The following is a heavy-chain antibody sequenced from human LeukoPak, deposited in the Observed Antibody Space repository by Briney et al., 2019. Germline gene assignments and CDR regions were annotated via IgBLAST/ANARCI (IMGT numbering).Heavy chain of an antibody. D-gene: IGHD2-21*02. Sequence: SETLSLTCTVSGVSMSSYYWSWIRQPPGRGLEWIGYIYYSGSNKYNPSLKSRVAISIDTSKNQFSLKLNSVTTADTAVYYCARSLPCPCGGDCWGAFDLWGQGTLVPVSS. CDR1: GVSMSSYY. CDR3: ARSLPCPCGGDCWGAFDL. CDR2: IYYSGSN. J-gene: IGHJ3*01. V-gene: IGHV4-59*01.